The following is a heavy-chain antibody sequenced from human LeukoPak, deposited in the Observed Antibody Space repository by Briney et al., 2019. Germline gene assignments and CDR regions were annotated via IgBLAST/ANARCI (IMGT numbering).Heavy chain of an antibody. J-gene: IGHJ4*02. CDR3: ARGEEGVVPAAAFDY. Sequence: PGGSLRLSCAASGFTFSSYEMNWVRQAPGKGLEWVSGINWNGGSTGYADSVKGRFTISRDNAKNSLYLQMNSLRAEDTALYYCARGEEGVVPAAAFDYWGQGTLVTVSS. V-gene: IGHV3-20*04. CDR1: GFTFSSYE. D-gene: IGHD2-2*01. CDR2: INWNGGST.